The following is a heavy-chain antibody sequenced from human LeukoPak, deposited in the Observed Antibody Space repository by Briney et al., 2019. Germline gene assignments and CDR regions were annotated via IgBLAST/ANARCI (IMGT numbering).Heavy chain of an antibody. CDR2: ISVSGGST. V-gene: IGHV3-23*01. D-gene: IGHD3-22*01. Sequence: PGGSLRLSCAASGFTFRSYAMSWVRQAPGQGLEWVSVISVSGGSTSYADSVKGPFTISRDNSTNTLYLQMNSRRAEDTAEYYCAKGGAYYYDSSGYFDHWGQGALVTVSS. CDR3: AKGGAYYYDSSGYFDH. CDR1: GFTFRSYA. J-gene: IGHJ5*02.